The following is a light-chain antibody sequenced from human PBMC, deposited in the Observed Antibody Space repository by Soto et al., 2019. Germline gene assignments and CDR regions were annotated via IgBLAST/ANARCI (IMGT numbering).Light chain of an antibody. CDR3: QQSYSTSGT. Sequence: SSLSASVGDRVTITCRASQSISSYLNWYQQKPGKAPKLLIYAASSLQSGVPSRFSGSGSGTDFTLTISSLQPEDFATYYCQQSYSTSGTFGQGTKVDIK. J-gene: IGKJ1*01. CDR2: AAS. CDR1: QSISSY. V-gene: IGKV1-39*01.